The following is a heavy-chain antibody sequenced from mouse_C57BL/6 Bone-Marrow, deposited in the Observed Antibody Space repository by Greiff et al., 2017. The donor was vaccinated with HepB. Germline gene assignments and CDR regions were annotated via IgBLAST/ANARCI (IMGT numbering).Heavy chain of an antibody. CDR3: TDYYGSVLWFAY. Sequence: QVQLQQSGAELVRPGASVTLSCKASGYTFTDYEMHWVKQTPVHGLEWIGAIDPETGGTAYNQKFKGKAILTADKSSSTADMELRSLTSADSAVYYCTDYYGSVLWFAYWGQGTLVTVSA. J-gene: IGHJ3*01. V-gene: IGHV1-15*01. CDR2: IDPETGGT. D-gene: IGHD1-1*01. CDR1: GYTFTDYE.